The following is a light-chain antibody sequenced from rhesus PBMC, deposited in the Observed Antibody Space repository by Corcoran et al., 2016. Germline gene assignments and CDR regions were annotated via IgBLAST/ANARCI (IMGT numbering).Light chain of an antibody. Sequence: EIVMTQSPATLSLSPGERATLSCRASQSVSSSLAWYQQKPGQAPRLLIYGASSRATGIPDRFSGSGSGTDFTLTISSLEPEVVAVYYCLQHSNWSLTFGGGTKVELK. CDR1: QSVSSS. CDR3: LQHSNWSLT. V-gene: IGKV3-24*01. CDR2: GAS. J-gene: IGKJ4*01.